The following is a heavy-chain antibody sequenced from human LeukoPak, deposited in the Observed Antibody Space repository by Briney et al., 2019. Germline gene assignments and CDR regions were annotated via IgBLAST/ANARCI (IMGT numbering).Heavy chain of an antibody. J-gene: IGHJ4*02. V-gene: IGHV3-7*01. CDR1: GFTFSSYW. CDR2: IKQDGSEK. Sequence: GGSLRLSCAASGFTFSSYWMSWVRQAPGKGLEWVANIKQDGSEKYYVDSVKGRFTISRDNAKNSLYLQMNSLRAEDTAVYYCAKAPGGGQWFGESYYYFDYWGQGTLVTVSS. CDR3: AKAPGGGQWFGESYYYFDY. D-gene: IGHD3-10*01.